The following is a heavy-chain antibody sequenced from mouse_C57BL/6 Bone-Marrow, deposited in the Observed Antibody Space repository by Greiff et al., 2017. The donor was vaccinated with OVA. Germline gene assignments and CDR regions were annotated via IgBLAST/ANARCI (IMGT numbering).Heavy chain of an antibody. CDR3: ARPPDY. J-gene: IGHJ2*01. Sequence: EVHLVESGGDLVKPGGSLKLSCAASGFTFSSYGMSWVRQTPDKRLEWVATISSGGSYTYYPDSVKGRFTSSRDNAKNTLYLQMSSLKSEDTAMYYCARPPDYWGQGTTLTVSS. CDR2: ISSGGSYT. V-gene: IGHV5-6*01. CDR1: GFTFSSYG.